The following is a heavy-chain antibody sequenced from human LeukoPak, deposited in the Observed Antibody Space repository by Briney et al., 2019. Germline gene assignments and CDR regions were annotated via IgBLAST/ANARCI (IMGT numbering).Heavy chain of an antibody. Sequence: GGSLRLSCAASRFTFSSYAMSWVLQAPGKGLEWVSAIGGSGQNTNYADSVKGRFTISRDNSRNTLYLDMNILRAEDTAVYYCAKTVTTQAYYWYFDLWGRGTLVTVSS. D-gene: IGHD4-17*01. V-gene: IGHV3-23*01. CDR3: AKTVTTQAYYWYFDL. CDR1: RFTFSSYA. J-gene: IGHJ2*01. CDR2: IGGSGQNT.